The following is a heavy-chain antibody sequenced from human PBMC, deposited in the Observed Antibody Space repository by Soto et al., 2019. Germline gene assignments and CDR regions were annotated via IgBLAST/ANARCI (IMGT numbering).Heavy chain of an antibody. CDR1: ADTFNNYG. D-gene: IGHD2-15*01. CDR2: VVPLFGTA. J-gene: IGHJ4*01. CDR3: ASGVAVDRFEF. Sequence: EQSGPEVKKPGSSVKVSCKASADTFNNYGFSWVRQAPGQGLECVGGVVPLFGTANYAQKFQGRATISADESASTVYLELTNLQSDDTAIFYCASGVAVDRFEFWGLGNLVIVSS. V-gene: IGHV1-69*01.